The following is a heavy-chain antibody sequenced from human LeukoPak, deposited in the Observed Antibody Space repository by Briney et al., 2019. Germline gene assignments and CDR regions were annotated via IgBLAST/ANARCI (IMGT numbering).Heavy chain of an antibody. CDR1: GFTFNSYW. Sequence: GGSLRLSCAASGFTFNSYWMSWVRQAPGKGLEWVAFIRYDGSNKYYADSVKGRFTISRDNSKNTLYLQMNSLRAEDTAVYYCAKNRDNWNDLDEFDYWGQGTLVTVSS. J-gene: IGHJ4*02. CDR3: AKNRDNWNDLDEFDY. V-gene: IGHV3-30*02. CDR2: IRYDGSNK. D-gene: IGHD1-20*01.